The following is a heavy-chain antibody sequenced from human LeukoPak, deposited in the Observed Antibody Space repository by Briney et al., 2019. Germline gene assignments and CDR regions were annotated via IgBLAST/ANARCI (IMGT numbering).Heavy chain of an antibody. CDR3: ARGGNSGWRTPNDDY. V-gene: IGHV1-18*01. CDR1: GYTFTSYG. J-gene: IGHJ4*02. CDR2: ISSYKSNT. Sequence: ASVKVSCKASGYTFTSYGISWVRQAPGQGLEWMGWISSYKSNTNYAQKFQGRVTMTTDTSTSKAYMELRSLRSDDTAVYYCARGGNSGWRTPNDDYWGQGTLVTVSS. D-gene: IGHD6-19*01.